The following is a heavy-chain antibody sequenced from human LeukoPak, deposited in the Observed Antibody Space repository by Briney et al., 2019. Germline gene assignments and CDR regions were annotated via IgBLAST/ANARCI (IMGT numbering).Heavy chain of an antibody. V-gene: IGHV1-2*02. CDR2: INPDSGGT. Sequence: GASVKVSCKASGYTFTTYYIHWVRQAPVQGLEWMGWINPDSGGTNYAQKFQGRVTMTRDTSISTVYMDLSMLRSDDTAIYYCVREARAGNWFDPWGQGTLVIVSS. CDR1: GYTFTTYY. J-gene: IGHJ5*02. CDR3: VREARAGNWFDP.